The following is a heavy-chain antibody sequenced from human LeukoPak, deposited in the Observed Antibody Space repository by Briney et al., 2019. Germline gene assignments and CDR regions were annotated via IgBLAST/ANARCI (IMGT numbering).Heavy chain of an antibody. CDR1: GFTFSSYT. D-gene: IGHD3-22*01. CDR2: ISGSGGST. Sequence: PGGSLRLSCAASGFTFSSYTMSWVRQAPGKGLEWVSAISGSGGSTYYADSVKGRFTISRDNSKNTLYLQMNSLRAEDTAVYYCAKASSGYYSWYFDYWGQGTLVTVSS. J-gene: IGHJ4*02. V-gene: IGHV3-23*01. CDR3: AKASSGYYSWYFDY.